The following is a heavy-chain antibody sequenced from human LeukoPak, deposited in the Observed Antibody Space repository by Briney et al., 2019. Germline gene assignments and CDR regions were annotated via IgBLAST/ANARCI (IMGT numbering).Heavy chain of an antibody. CDR2: VDPEDGET. V-gene: IGHV1-69-2*01. CDR1: GYTFTDYY. J-gene: IGHJ4*02. Sequence: ASVKISCKVSGYTFTDYYMHWVQQAPGKGLGWMGLVDPEDGETIYAEKFQGRVTITADTSTDTAYMELGSLRSEDTAVYYCATGHFRSRYYDSSGYYDYWGQGTLVTVSS. D-gene: IGHD3-22*01. CDR3: ATGHFRSRYYDSSGYYDY.